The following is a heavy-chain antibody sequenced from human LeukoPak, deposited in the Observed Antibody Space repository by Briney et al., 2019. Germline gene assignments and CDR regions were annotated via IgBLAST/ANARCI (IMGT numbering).Heavy chain of an antibody. Sequence: ASVKVSCKASGYTFTGYYMHWVRQAPGQGLEWMGWINPNSGGTDYAQKFQGRVTMTRDTSISTAYMELSRLRSDDTAVYYCARDMSMDCSSTSCYYYYYMDVWGKGTTVTVSS. J-gene: IGHJ6*03. CDR2: INPNSGGT. CDR1: GYTFTGYY. D-gene: IGHD2-2*01. V-gene: IGHV1-2*02. CDR3: ARDMSMDCSSTSCYYYYYMDV.